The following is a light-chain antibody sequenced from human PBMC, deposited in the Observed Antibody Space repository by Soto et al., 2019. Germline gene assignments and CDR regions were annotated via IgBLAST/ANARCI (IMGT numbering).Light chain of an antibody. Sequence: QSVLTQPASVTGSPGQSITLSCTGTSSDVGGYNYVSWYQQHQGKAPKLMIYEVSNRPSGVSNRFSGSKSGNTASLTICGLQAEDEAAYYCNAYASSGTLVFGTGTKVTVL. CDR2: EVS. V-gene: IGLV2-14*01. J-gene: IGLJ1*01. CDR1: SSDVGGYNY. CDR3: NAYASSGTLV.